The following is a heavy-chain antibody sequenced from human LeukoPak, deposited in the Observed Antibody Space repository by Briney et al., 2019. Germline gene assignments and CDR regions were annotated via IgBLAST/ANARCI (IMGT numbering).Heavy chain of an antibody. J-gene: IGHJ4*02. D-gene: IGHD6-13*01. V-gene: IGHV3-23*01. CDR3: AKENPTHSSSWYTVDY. Sequence: PGGSLRLSCAISGFTFAKFAMSWVRQAPGKGLEWVSTISGSGIVTYYADSVKGRFTTSRDNSKNTLYLQMNSLRAEDTAVYYCAKENPTHSSSWYTVDYWGQGTLVTVSS. CDR1: GFTFAKFA. CDR2: ISGSGIVT.